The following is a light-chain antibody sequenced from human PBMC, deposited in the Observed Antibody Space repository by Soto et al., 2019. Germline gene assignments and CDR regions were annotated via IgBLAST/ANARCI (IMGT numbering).Light chain of an antibody. J-gene: IGLJ3*02. CDR2: DVS. Sequence: QSALTQPASVSGSPGQSITISCTGTSRAVGGYNYVSWYQQHPGKAPKLMIYDVSNRPSGVSNRFSGSKSGNTASLTISGLQAEYEADYYCSSYTSSSTWVLGGGTKLTVL. CDR1: SRAVGGYNY. V-gene: IGLV2-14*01. CDR3: SSYTSSSTWV.